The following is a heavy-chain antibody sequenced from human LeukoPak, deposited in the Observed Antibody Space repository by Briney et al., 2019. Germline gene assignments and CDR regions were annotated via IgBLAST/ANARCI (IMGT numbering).Heavy chain of an antibody. CDR1: GASISSSF. V-gene: IGHV4-59*01. Sequence: SETLSLTCTVSGASISSSFWTWLRQSPGKGLEWLAYIYYTGSTNLNPSLKSRLTISVDTSKNQFSLRLSSVTAADTAIYCCARRMTVSATNCIDPWGQGTPVTVSS. CDR3: ARRMTVSATNCIDP. D-gene: IGHD5/OR15-5a*01. CDR2: IYYTGST. J-gene: IGHJ5*01.